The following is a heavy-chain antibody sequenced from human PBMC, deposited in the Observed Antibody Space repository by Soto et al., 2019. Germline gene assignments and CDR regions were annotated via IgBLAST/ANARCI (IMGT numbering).Heavy chain of an antibody. CDR1: GFSFRNYA. D-gene: IGHD3-9*01. Sequence: GWSLRLSCAASGFSFRNYAMSLVRQAPGKGLEWISTLTGSSSNTYYADSVKGRFAISRDNSRKTLYLQMHSLTAEDTAVYYCANGRATYGLLTHDYWGQGTLVTVSS. CDR3: ANGRATYGLLTHDY. J-gene: IGHJ4*02. CDR2: LTGSSSNT. V-gene: IGHV3-23*01.